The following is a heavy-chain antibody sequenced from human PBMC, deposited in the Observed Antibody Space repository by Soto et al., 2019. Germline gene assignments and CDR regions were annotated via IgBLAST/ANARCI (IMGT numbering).Heavy chain of an antibody. V-gene: IGHV3-33*01. Sequence: QVQLVESGGGVVQPGKSLRLSCTTSGFTFSSYAMHWVRQAPGKGLEWVAVLWYDGSNIQYADSVKGRFTISRDNSKRTVYLQMDSLRAEDTAVYYCARDVNEFWSGYLYWGQGTLVTVSS. CDR1: GFTFSSYA. CDR3: ARDVNEFWSGYLY. D-gene: IGHD3-3*01. CDR2: LWYDGSNI. J-gene: IGHJ4*02.